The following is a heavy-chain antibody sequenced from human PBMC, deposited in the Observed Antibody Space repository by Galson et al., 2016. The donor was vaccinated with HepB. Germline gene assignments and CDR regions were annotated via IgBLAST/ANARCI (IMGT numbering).Heavy chain of an antibody. V-gene: IGHV3-49*03. Sequence: CASSGFTSGDYTMNWFRQAPGTGLEWVAFIRGKTYGETTEYAASVEGRFTISRDDSKSIAYLQMNSLETEDTAIYYCTRLRGDSYGYSDYWGQGTLVTVSS. CDR2: IRGKTYGETT. J-gene: IGHJ4*02. D-gene: IGHD5-18*01. CDR1: GFTSGDYT. CDR3: TRLRGDSYGYSDY.